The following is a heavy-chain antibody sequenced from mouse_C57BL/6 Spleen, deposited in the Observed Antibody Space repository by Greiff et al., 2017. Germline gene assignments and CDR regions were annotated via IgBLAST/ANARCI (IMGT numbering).Heavy chain of an antibody. J-gene: IGHJ2*01. Sequence: QVQLQQPGAELVMPGASVKLSCKASGYTFTSYWMHWVKQRPGQGLEWIGEIDPSDSYTNYNQKFKGKSTVTVDKSSSTAYMQLSSLTSEDSAVYYCARRHPYYSNDYWGQGTTLTVSS. CDR3: ARRHPYYSNDY. CDR2: IDPSDSYT. CDR1: GYTFTSYW. V-gene: IGHV1-69*01. D-gene: IGHD2-5*01.